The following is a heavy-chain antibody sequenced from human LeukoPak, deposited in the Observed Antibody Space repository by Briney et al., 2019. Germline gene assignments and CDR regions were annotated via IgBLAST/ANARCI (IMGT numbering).Heavy chain of an antibody. D-gene: IGHD6-13*01. CDR2: IYTSGGT. V-gene: IGHV4-4*07. J-gene: IGHJ4*02. Sequence: SETLSLTCTVSGVSISSYYWSWVRQPAGKGLEWIGRIYTSGGTNYNPPLKSRVTMSVDTSKNPLSLKLRSVSAADTGVYYCARGMVSAAAGFDYWGQGTLVPVSS. CDR3: ARGMVSAAAGFDY. CDR1: GVSISSYY.